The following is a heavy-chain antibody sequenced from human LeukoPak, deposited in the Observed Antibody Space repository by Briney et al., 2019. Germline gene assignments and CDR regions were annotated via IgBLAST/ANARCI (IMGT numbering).Heavy chain of an antibody. CDR1: GFTFSSYW. CDR3: ARGHFDWLLNY. CDR2: ISSSSSTI. J-gene: IGHJ4*02. V-gene: IGHV3-48*04. Sequence: GGSLRLSCAASGFTFSSYWMSWVRQAPGKGLEWVSYISSSSSTIYYADSVKGRFTISRDNAKSSLYLQMNSLRAEDTAVYYCARGHFDWLLNYWGQGTLVTVSS. D-gene: IGHD3-9*01.